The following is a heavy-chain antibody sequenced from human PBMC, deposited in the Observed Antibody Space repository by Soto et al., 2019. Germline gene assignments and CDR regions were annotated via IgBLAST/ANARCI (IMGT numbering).Heavy chain of an antibody. CDR1: GGSINNRY. V-gene: IGHV4-59*11. D-gene: IGHD7-27*01. J-gene: IGHJ4*02. CDR3: ARANWFFDY. Sequence: QVQLQESGPGLVKPSETLSLTCTVSGGSINNRYWSWIRQPPGQGLEWIGYIYYSGSTNYNPSLKSRVTMSVDTSKNQFSLKLSSLTAADTAIYYCARANWFFDYWGQGTLVTVSS. CDR2: IYYSGST.